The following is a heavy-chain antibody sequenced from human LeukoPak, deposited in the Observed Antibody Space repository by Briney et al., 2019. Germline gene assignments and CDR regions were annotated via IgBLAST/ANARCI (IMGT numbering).Heavy chain of an antibody. J-gene: IGHJ4*02. V-gene: IGHV3-23*01. CDR3: ARRGGESRDYLWGKSRPNYHFDY. CDR1: GFTFSSCA. CDR2: ISGSGGST. D-gene: IGHD3-16*01. Sequence: GGSLRLSCAASGFTFSSCAMNWVRQAPGKELEWVSGISGSGGSTNYADSVKGRFTISRDNSRDTFYLQMNNLRDEDTAVYYCARRGGESRDYLWGKSRPNYHFDYWGQGTLVTVSS.